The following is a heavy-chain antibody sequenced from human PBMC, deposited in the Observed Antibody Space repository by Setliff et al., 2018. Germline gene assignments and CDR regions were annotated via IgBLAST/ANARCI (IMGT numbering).Heavy chain of an antibody. D-gene: IGHD1-26*01. CDR1: GGIFNSFS. V-gene: IGHV1-69*06. CDR3: ARGRGSYYYYMDV. CDR2: IIPLFETT. J-gene: IGHJ6*03. Sequence: SVKVSCKASGGIFNSFSITWVRQAPGQGLEWMGRIIPLFETTNYVEKFQGRVTITADKSTSTAYMELSRLTSEDTAVYYCARGRGSYYYYMDVWGKGTTVTVSS.